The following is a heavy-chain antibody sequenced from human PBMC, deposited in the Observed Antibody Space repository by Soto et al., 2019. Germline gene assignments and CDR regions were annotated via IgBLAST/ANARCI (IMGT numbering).Heavy chain of an antibody. D-gene: IGHD5-18*01. Sequence: LRLSCAASGFTFSSYGMHWVRQAPGKGLEWVAVISYDGSNKYYADSVKGRFTISRDNSKNTLYLQMNSLRAEDTAVYYCAKDLRNTAMPTSSYYFDYWGQGTLVTVSS. V-gene: IGHV3-30*18. J-gene: IGHJ4*02. CDR2: ISYDGSNK. CDR1: GFTFSSYG. CDR3: AKDLRNTAMPTSSYYFDY.